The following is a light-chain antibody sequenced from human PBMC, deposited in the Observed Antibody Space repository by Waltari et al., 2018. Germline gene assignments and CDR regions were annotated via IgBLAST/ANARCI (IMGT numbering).Light chain of an antibody. J-gene: IGLJ2*01. CDR2: EVS. CDR1: SSDVGSYNF. V-gene: IGLV2-14*01. CDR3: SSYTSSHTVV. Sequence: QSALTQPASVSGSPGQSITISCTGTSSDVGSYNFVSWYQQHPGKAPKLMIFEVSNRPSGVSNRFPGSKAGNTASLTISGLQAEDEADYYCSSYTSSHTVVFGGGTKLTVL.